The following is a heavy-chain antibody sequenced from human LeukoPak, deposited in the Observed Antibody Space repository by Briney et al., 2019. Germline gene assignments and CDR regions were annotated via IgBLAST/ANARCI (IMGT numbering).Heavy chain of an antibody. CDR1: GGSISSYY. V-gene: IGHV4-59*01. D-gene: IGHD3-16*01. CDR2: IYYSGST. CDR3: ARVRGDFETD. Sequence: SETLSLTRTVSGGSISSYYWSWIRQPPGKGLEWIGYIYYSGSTNYNPSLKSRVTISVDTSKNQFSLKLSSVTAADTAIYYCARVRGDFETDWGQGTLVTVSS. J-gene: IGHJ1*01.